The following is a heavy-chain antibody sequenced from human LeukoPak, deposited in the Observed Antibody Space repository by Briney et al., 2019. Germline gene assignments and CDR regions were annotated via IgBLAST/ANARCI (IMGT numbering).Heavy chain of an antibody. V-gene: IGHV1-2*02. CDR2: INPNSGGT. CDR1: GYTFTGYY. CDR3: ARGSAYSYGYYYYGMDV. J-gene: IGHJ6*02. Sequence: ASVKVSCKASGYTFTGYYMHWVRQAPGQGLEWMGWINPNSGGTNYAQKFQGRVTMTRDTSISTAYMELSRLRSDDTAVYYCARGSAYSYGYYYYGMDVWGQGTTVTVSS. D-gene: IGHD5-18*01.